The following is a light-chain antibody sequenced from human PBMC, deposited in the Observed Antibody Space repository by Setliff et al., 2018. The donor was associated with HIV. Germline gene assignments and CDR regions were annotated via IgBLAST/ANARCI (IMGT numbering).Light chain of an antibody. CDR2: EVS. J-gene: IGLJ1*01. V-gene: IGLV2-14*01. CDR1: SSDIGGHNY. Sequence: QSALTQPASVSGSPGQSITISCTGTSSDIGGHNYVSWYQQHPGKAPKLMISEVSNRPSGVSNRFSGSKSGNTASLTISGLQPEDEADYYCASYAGDGVHDIYVFGTGTKVTVL. CDR3: ASYAGDGVHDIYV.